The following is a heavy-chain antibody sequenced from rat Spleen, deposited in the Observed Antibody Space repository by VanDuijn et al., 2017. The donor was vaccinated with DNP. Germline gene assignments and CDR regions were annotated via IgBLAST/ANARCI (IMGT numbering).Heavy chain of an antibody. CDR2: ISASGGSRT. D-gene: IGHD1-2*01. V-gene: IGHV5-46*01. J-gene: IGHJ1*01. CDR1: GFTFSSFP. Sequence: EVQLVESGGGLVQPGGSMKLSCAASGFTFSSFPMAWVRQAATKGLEWVATISASGGSRTYYPDSVKGRFTISRDDAKSSLYLQMNSLKSEDTATYYCARGSSSIYWYFDFWGPGTMVTVSS. CDR3: ARGSSSIYWYFDF.